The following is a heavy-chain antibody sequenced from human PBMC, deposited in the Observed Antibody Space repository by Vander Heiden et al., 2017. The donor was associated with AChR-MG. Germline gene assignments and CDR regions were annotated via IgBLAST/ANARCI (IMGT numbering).Heavy chain of an antibody. CDR2: MNPNSGNT. Sequence: QVQLVQSGAEVKKPGASVKVSCKASGYTFTSYHINWVRQATGQGLEWMGWMNPNSGNTGYAQKFQGRVTMTRNTSISTAYMELSSLRSEDTAVYYCARGPHYQLVRYRTYYFDYWGQGTLVTVSS. J-gene: IGHJ4*02. D-gene: IGHD1-1*01. V-gene: IGHV1-8*01. CDR3: ARGPHYQLVRYRTYYFDY. CDR1: GYTFTSYH.